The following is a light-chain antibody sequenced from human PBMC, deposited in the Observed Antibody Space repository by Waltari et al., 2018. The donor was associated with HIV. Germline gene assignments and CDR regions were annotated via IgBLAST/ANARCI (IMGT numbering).Light chain of an antibody. V-gene: IGLV1-44*01. CDR3: ATWDHRLNGWI. Sequence: QSVLTQPPSASGTPGQRITVSCSGSSSTNGLEAVYWYQHFPGTAPKLLIYNNVQRPSGVPDRFSGSKSGASASLAISGLQSEDEAVYFCATWDHRLNGWIFGGGTKLTVL. CDR2: NNV. CDR1: SSTNGLEA. J-gene: IGLJ2*01.